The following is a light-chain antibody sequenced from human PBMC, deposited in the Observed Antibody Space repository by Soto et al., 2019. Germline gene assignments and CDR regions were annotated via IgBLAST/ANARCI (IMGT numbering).Light chain of an antibody. CDR2: SNN. CDR1: SSNIGSNT. Sequence: QSVLTQPPSASGTPGQRVTISCSGSSSNIGSNTVNWYQQLPGTAPKLLIYSNNQRPSGVPDRFSGSKSGTSASLAISGLQSEDEAEYYCAACDDSLNGSYVFGTGTKVTVL. J-gene: IGLJ1*01. V-gene: IGLV1-44*01. CDR3: AACDDSLNGSYV.